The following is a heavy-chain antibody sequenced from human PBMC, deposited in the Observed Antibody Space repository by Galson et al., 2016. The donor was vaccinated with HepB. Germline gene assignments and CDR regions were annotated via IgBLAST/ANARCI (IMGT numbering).Heavy chain of an antibody. Sequence: SLRLSCAASGFTFSSCAMYWVRQALGKGLEWVSAVSGSGTNTYHANSVKGRFTVSRDNSKNTLYLQMKSLRAEDTAVYYCAKGDKVTGWDNWGQGTLVAVSS. CDR3: AKGDKVTGWDN. D-gene: IGHD6-19*01. V-gene: IGHV3-23*01. J-gene: IGHJ4*01. CDR1: GFTFSSCA. CDR2: VSGSGTNT.